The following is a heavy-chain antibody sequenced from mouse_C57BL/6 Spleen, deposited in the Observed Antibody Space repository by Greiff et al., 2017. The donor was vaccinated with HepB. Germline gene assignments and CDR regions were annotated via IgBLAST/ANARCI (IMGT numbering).Heavy chain of an antibody. CDR1: GYAFSSSW. D-gene: IGHD2-3*01. Sequence: QVQLKESGPELVKPGASVKISCKASGYAFSSSWMNWVKQRPGKGLEWIGRIYPGDGVTNYNGKFKGKATLTADKSSSTAYMQLSSLTSEDSAVYFWADGYYAYYAMDYWGQGTSVTVSS. CDR3: ADGYYAYYAMDY. CDR2: IYPGDGVT. J-gene: IGHJ4*01. V-gene: IGHV1-82*01.